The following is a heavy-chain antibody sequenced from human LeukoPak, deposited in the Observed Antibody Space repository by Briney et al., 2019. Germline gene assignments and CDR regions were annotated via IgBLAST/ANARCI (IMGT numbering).Heavy chain of an antibody. D-gene: IGHD6-25*01. CDR2: IGTAGDT. J-gene: IGHJ4*02. Sequence: PGGSLRLSCAASGVTFCSYDVHWVRQATGKGLGWVSAIGTAGDTYYPGSVKGRFTISRANAKNSFYLQMNSLRAGDTAVYYCARGPSDSGGYYFDYWGQGTLVTVSS. CDR3: ARGPSDSGGYYFDY. CDR1: GVTFCSYD. V-gene: IGHV3-13*01.